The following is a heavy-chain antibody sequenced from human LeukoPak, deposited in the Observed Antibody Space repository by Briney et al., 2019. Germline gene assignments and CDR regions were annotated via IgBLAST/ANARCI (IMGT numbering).Heavy chain of an antibody. CDR2: ISYDGSNK. D-gene: IGHD3-22*01. J-gene: IGHJ4*02. CDR1: GFTFSSYG. CDR3: AKGDTSDYYDSSGYYAADY. V-gene: IGHV3-30*18. Sequence: GGSLRLSCAASGFTFSSYGMHWVRQAPGKGLEWVAVISYDGSNKYYADSVKGRFTISRDNSKNTLYLQMNSLRAEDTAVYYCAKGDTSDYYDSSGYYAADYWGQGTPVTVSS.